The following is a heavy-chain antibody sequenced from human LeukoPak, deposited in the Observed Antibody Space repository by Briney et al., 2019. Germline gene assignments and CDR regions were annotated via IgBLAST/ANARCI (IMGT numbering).Heavy chain of an antibody. D-gene: IGHD6-13*01. V-gene: IGHV1-69*06. J-gene: IGHJ4*02. Sequence: GSSVKVSCKASGGTFSNYAITWVRQAPGQGLEWMGGIIPVFGTPNYAQKFQGRVTVTADKSTSTAYMELSSLRSEDTAVYYCARGFGSAWYGTFFDYWGLGTLVTVSS. CDR2: IIPVFGTP. CDR1: GGTFSNYA. CDR3: ARGFGSAWYGTFFDY.